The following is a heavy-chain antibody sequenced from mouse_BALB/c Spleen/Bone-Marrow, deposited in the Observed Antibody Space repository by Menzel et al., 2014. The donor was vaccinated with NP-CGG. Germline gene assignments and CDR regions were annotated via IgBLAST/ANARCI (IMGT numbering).Heavy chain of an antibody. CDR2: IYYSGTI. V-gene: IGHV3-5*02. Sequence: EVKLQESGPGLVKPSQTVSLTCTVTGISITTGNYRWSWIRQFPGNKLEWIGYIYYSGTITYNPSLTSRTTITRDTSKNQFFLEMNSLTAEDTATYYCARENDAPYAMDYWGQGTSVTVSS. CDR3: ARENDAPYAMDY. J-gene: IGHJ4*01. D-gene: IGHD2-3*01. CDR1: GISITTGNYR.